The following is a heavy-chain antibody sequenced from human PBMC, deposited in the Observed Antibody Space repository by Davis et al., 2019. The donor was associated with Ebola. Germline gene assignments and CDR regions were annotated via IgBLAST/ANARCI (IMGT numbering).Heavy chain of an antibody. CDR2: IYYSGST. V-gene: IGHV4-59*01. J-gene: IGHJ3*02. D-gene: IGHD3-10*01. Sequence: PSETLSLTCTVSGGSISSYYWSWIRQPPGKGLEWIGYIYYSGSTNYNPSLKSRVTISVDTSKNQFSLKLSSVTAADTAVYYCAREERGGSAFDIWGQGTMVTVSS. CDR1: GGSISSYY. CDR3: AREERGGSAFDI.